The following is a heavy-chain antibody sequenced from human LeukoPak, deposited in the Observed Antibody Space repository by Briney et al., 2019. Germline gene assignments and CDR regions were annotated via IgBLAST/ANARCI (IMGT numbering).Heavy chain of an antibody. D-gene: IGHD3-3*01. J-gene: IGHJ4*02. CDR2: ISGSGTTT. CDR3: ATDRGFASFDY. V-gene: IGHV3-11*04. Sequence: GGSLRLSCAASGFTFSDYYMSWIRQAPGKGLEWISYISGSGTTTYYADSVKGRFTISRDNAKNSLYLQLNSLRAEDTAVYYCATDRGFASFDYWGQGTLVTVSS. CDR1: GFTFSDYY.